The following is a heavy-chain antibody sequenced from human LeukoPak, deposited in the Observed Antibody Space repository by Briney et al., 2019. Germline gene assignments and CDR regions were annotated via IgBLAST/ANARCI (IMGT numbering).Heavy chain of an antibody. CDR2: IIPIFGTA. CDR1: GGIFSSYA. J-gene: IGHJ2*01. D-gene: IGHD2-2*01. V-gene: IGHV1-69*06. Sequence: GASVKVSCKASGGIFSSYAISWVRQAPGQGLEWMGGIIPIFGTANYAQKFQGRVTITADKSTSTAYMELSSLRSEDTAVYYCARGSGDIVVVPAALSRITDWYFDLWGRGTLVTVSS. CDR3: ARGSGDIVVVPAALSRITDWYFDL.